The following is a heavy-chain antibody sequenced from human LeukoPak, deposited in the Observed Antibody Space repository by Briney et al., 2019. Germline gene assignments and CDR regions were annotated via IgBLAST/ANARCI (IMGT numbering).Heavy chain of an antibody. CDR1: GFTVSSNY. CDR2: IYSGGST. V-gene: IGHV3-66*02. J-gene: IGHJ4*02. Sequence: GGSLRLSCAASGFTVSSNYMSWVRQAPGKGLEWVSVIYSGGSTYYADSVKGRFTISRDNSKNTLYLQMNSLRAEDTAVYYCARGAVLRFLEWAPRAYYFDYWGQGTLVTVSS. D-gene: IGHD3-3*01. CDR3: ARGAVLRFLEWAPRAYYFDY.